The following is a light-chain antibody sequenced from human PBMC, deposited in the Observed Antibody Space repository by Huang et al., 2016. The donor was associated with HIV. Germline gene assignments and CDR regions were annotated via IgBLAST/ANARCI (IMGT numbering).Light chain of an antibody. J-gene: IGKJ5*01. V-gene: IGKV1-13*02. CDR1: QDIGTS. Sequence: AVHLTQSPSSLSASVGDTVIISCRASQDIGTSLAWYQHKTGKAPKLLISGASSLQAGVPSRFSGDSAGTYFTLLINDLQAEDFATYYCQQLHSYPITFGQGTRLDIK. CDR2: GAS. CDR3: QQLHSYPIT.